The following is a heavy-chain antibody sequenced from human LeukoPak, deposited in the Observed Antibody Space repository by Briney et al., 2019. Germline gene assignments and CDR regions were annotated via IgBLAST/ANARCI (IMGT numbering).Heavy chain of an antibody. CDR3: ARGYSSGWFELGY. D-gene: IGHD6-19*01. CDR2: IYYSGST. CDR1: GGSVSSYY. V-gene: IGHV4-59*02. Sequence: SETLSLTCTVSGGSVSSYYWSWIRQPPGKGLEWIGYIYYSGSTNYNPSLKSRVPISVDTSKNQFSLNLSSVTTADTAVYYCARGYSSGWFELGYWGQGTLVTVSS. J-gene: IGHJ4*02.